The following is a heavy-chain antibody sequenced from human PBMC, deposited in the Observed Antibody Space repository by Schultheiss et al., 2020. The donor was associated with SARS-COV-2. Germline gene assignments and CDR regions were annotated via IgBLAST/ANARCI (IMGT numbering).Heavy chain of an antibody. D-gene: IGHD5-12*01. CDR1: GFTFSRYW. V-gene: IGHV3-7*03. Sequence: GGSLRLSCAASGFTFSRYWMTWVRRAPGRGLEWVANIKQDGSEKFNVDSVKGRFTISRDNAKNSLYLQMNSLRAEDTAVYYCARDSGTTGYDAFDIWGQGTMVTVSS. CDR3: ARDSGTTGYDAFDI. J-gene: IGHJ3*02. CDR2: IKQDGSEK.